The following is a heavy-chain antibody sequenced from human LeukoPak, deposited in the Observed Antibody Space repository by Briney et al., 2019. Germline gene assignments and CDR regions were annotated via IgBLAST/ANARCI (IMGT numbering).Heavy chain of an antibody. CDR1: GFTFSSYE. D-gene: IGHD3-10*02. Sequence: GGFLRLSCAASGFTFSSYEMNWVRQAPGKGLEWVSYISSSGSTIYYADSVKGRFTISRDNAKNSLYLQMNSLRAEDTAVYYCAELGITMIGGVWGKGTTVTISS. V-gene: IGHV3-48*03. J-gene: IGHJ6*04. CDR3: AELGITMIGGV. CDR2: ISSSGSTI.